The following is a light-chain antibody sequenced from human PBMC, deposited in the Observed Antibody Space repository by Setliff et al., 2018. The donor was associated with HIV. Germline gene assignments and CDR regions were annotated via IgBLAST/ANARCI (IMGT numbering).Light chain of an antibody. J-gene: IGLJ3*02. V-gene: IGLV2-23*02. CDR3: CSYAGTSWV. Sequence: QSVLTQPVSVSGSPGQSITISCTGTSSDVGGYNYVSWYQQHPGKAPKVMIYDVSKRPSGISNRFSGSKSGNTASLTISGLQAEDETDYYCCSYAGTSWVFGGGTKVTV. CDR1: SSDVGGYNY. CDR2: DVS.